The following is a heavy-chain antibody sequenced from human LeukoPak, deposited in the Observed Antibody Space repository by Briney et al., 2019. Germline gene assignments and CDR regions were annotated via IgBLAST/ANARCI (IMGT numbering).Heavy chain of an antibody. D-gene: IGHD5-12*01. V-gene: IGHV3-7*01. CDR3: ARDSFYSGYDWGTFDY. Sequence: GGSLRLSCAASGFTFSSYWMSWVRQAPGKGLEWVANIKQDGSEKYYVDSVKGRFTISRDNAKNSLYLQMNSLRAEDTAVYYCARDSFYSGYDWGTFDYWGQGTLVTVSS. J-gene: IGHJ4*02. CDR2: IKQDGSEK. CDR1: GFTFSSYW.